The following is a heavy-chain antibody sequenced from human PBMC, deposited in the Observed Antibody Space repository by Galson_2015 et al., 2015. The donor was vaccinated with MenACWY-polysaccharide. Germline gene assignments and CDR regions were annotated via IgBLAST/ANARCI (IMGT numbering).Heavy chain of an antibody. CDR3: ARDYCSRTSYSGMDV. J-gene: IGHJ6*02. D-gene: IGHD3/OR15-3a*01. Sequence: SLRLSCAASGFTFSSYAIHWVRQAPGKGLEWVAVISYDASNKYYRDSVKGRVTLSRDNSKNAVFLEMNSLRAEDTGVYYCARDYCSRTSYSGMDVWGQGTTVTVSS. CDR2: ISYDASNK. V-gene: IGHV3-30-3*01. CDR1: GFTFSSYA.